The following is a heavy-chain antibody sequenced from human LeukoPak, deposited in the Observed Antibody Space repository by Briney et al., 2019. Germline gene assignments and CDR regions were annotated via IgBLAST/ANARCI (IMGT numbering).Heavy chain of an antibody. V-gene: IGHV1-2*02. Sequence: ASVKVSCKASGYTFTGYYMHWVRQAPGQGLEWMEWINPNSGGTNYAQRFQGRVTMTRDTSISTAYMELSRLRSDDTAVYYCAIPPDTAMVELVLWWGQGTLVTVSS. CDR3: AIPPDTAMVELVLW. J-gene: IGHJ4*02. CDR1: GYTFTGYY. D-gene: IGHD5-18*01. CDR2: INPNSGGT.